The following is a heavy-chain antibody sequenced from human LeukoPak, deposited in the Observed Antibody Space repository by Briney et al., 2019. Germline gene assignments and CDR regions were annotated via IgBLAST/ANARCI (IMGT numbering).Heavy chain of an antibody. V-gene: IGHV3-66*01. Sequence: GGSLRVSCAASGFTVSSNYMNWVRQAPGKGLEWVSAIYGGGSPYYADSVKGRFTISRDNSKNTLYLQMNSLRAEDTAVYYCARDLNTARFDYWGQGTLVTVSS. CDR1: GFTVSSNY. D-gene: IGHD5-18*01. CDR3: ARDLNTARFDY. CDR2: IYGGGSP. J-gene: IGHJ4*02.